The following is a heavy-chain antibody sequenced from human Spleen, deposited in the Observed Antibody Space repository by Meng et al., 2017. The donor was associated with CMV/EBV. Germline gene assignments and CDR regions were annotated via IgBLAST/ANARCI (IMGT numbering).Heavy chain of an antibody. CDR2: IYYSGST. CDR1: AISSSSYY. Sequence: AISSSSYYWGWLRQPPGKGLEWIGSIYYSGSTYYNPSLKSRVTISVDTSKNQFSLKLSSVTAADTAVYYCARVRKYNWNYGGDFDYWGQGTPVTVSS. D-gene: IGHD1-7*01. CDR3: ARVRKYNWNYGGDFDY. J-gene: IGHJ4*02. V-gene: IGHV4-39*07.